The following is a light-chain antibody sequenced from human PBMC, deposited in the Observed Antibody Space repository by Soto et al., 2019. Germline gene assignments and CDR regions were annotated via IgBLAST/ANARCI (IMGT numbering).Light chain of an antibody. V-gene: IGKV3-15*01. Sequence: EMVMTQSPATQSVSPGERASLSCRASQSIGGNLAWYQQKPGQAPRLLIYGASTRATGVPARFSGSGSRTDFTLTISSLQYEDFAIYYCQQYNNWPYTFGQGTKLEI. CDR3: QQYNNWPYT. CDR1: QSIGGN. CDR2: GAS. J-gene: IGKJ2*01.